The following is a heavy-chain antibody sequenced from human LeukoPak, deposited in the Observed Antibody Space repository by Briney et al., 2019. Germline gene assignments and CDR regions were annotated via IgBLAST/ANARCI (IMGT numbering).Heavy chain of an antibody. J-gene: IGHJ4*02. Sequence: GESLKISCKGSGYSFTSYWIGWVRQMPGKGLEWMGIIYPGDSDTRYSPSFQGQVTISADKSISTAYLQWSSLKASDSAMYYCARGSVEMATPFNYWGQGTLVTVSS. CDR3: ARGSVEMATPFNY. D-gene: IGHD5-24*01. CDR2: IYPGDSDT. CDR1: GYSFTSYW. V-gene: IGHV5-51*01.